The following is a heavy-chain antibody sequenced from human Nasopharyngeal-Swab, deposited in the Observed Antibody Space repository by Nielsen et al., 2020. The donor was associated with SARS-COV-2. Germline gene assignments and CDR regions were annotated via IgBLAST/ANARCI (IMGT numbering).Heavy chain of an antibody. D-gene: IGHD2-15*01. CDR3: ARDRVAATPFGGPERSFDY. J-gene: IGHJ4*02. V-gene: IGHV1-46*01. CDR2: INPSGGST. CDR1: GYTFTSYY. Sequence: ASVKVSCKASGYTFTSYYMHWVRQAPGQGLEWMGIINPSGGSTSYAQKFQGRVTMTRDTSTSTVYMELSSLRSEDTAVYYCARDRVAATPFGGPERSFDYWGQGTLVTVSS.